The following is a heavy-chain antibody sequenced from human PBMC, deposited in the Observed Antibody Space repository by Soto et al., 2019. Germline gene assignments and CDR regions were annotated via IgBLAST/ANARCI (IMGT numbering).Heavy chain of an antibody. J-gene: IGHJ5*02. CDR3: ARDGVEFCTNGVCYISNWFDP. CDR2: INAGNGNT. D-gene: IGHD2-8*01. V-gene: IGHV1-3*01. Sequence: GASVKVSCKASVYTFTTYVIHWVRQAPGQRLEWMGWINAGNGNTKYSQKFQGRLTITRDASASTAYMELSSLRSEDTAVYYCARDGVEFCTNGVCYISNWFDPWGQGTLVTVSS. CDR1: VYTFTTYV.